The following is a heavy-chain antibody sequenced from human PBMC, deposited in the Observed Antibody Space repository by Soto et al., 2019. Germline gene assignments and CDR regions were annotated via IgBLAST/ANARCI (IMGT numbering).Heavy chain of an antibody. J-gene: IGHJ5*02. CDR3: AKARHSGDFAGSYDS. V-gene: IGHV3-23*01. CDR1: GFSFIDYA. D-gene: IGHD2-21*02. CDR2: IGGRGGNA. Sequence: GGSLRLSCAASGFSFIDYAINWVRQVPGRGLEYVAGIGGRGGNAFYADSMKGRFSISRDNSKNTVYLHMHNLRVDDSAMYYCAKARHSGDFAGSYDSWGQGTLVTVSS.